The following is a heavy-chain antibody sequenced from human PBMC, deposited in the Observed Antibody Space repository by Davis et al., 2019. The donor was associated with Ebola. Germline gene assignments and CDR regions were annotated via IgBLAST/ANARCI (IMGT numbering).Heavy chain of an antibody. J-gene: IGHJ6*04. CDR2: TYYSSKWYY. Sequence: PSETLSLTCAISGDSVSSGGWNWIRQSPSRGLAWLGRTYYSSKWYYDYAVSVKSRITINPDPSKNQFSLQLNSVTPEDTALYYCARGWLRGGMDVWGEGTTVTVSS. CDR3: ARGWLRGGMDV. D-gene: IGHD5-18*01. CDR1: GDSVSSGG. V-gene: IGHV6-1*01.